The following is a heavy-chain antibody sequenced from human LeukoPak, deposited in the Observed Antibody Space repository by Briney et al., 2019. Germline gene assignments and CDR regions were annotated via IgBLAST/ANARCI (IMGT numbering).Heavy chain of an antibody. J-gene: IGHJ4*02. Sequence: SGTLSLTCAVYGGSFSGYYWSWIRQPPGKGLEWIGEINHSGSTNYNPSLKSRVTISVDTSKNQFSLKLSSVTAADTAVYYCARLPPLYYYDSSGYPTHDYWGQGTLVTVSS. CDR3: ARLPPLYYYDSSGYPTHDY. D-gene: IGHD3-22*01. V-gene: IGHV4-34*01. CDR1: GGSFSGYY. CDR2: INHSGST.